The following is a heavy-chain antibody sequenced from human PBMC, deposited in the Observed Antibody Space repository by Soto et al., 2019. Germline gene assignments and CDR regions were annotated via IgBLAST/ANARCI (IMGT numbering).Heavy chain of an antibody. V-gene: IGHV4-31*03. Sequence: QVQLQESGPGLVKPSQTLSLTCTVSGGSISSGGYYWSWIRQHPGKGLEWIGYIYYSGGTYYNPSLKSRVTISVDTSKNQFSLKLRSVTAAGTAVYYCARGDIVVVTAKGSFDYWGQGTLVTVSS. D-gene: IGHD2-21*02. J-gene: IGHJ4*02. CDR3: ARGDIVVVTAKGSFDY. CDR2: IYYSGGT. CDR1: GGSISSGGYY.